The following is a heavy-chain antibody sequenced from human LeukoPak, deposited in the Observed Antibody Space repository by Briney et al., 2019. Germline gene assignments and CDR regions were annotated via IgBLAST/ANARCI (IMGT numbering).Heavy chain of an antibody. Sequence: PSETLSLTCTVSGGSISSYYWSWIRQPPGKGLEWIGYIYYSGSTNYNPSLKSRVTISVDTCKNQFSLKLSSVTAADTAVYYCARERYNWNDPAGEADYFDYWGQGTLVTVSS. CDR3: ARERYNWNDPAGEADYFDY. CDR1: GGSISSYY. V-gene: IGHV4-59*01. D-gene: IGHD1-1*01. J-gene: IGHJ4*02. CDR2: IYYSGST.